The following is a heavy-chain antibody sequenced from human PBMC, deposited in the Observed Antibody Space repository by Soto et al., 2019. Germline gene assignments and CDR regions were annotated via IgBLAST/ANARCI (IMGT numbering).Heavy chain of an antibody. Sequence: SETLSLTCTVSGGSISSYYWSWIRQPPGKGLEWIGYIYYSGSTNYNPSLKSRVTISVDTSKNQFSLKLSSVTAADTAVYYCAKSMPYGAYYYYGMDVWGQGTTVTVSS. V-gene: IGHV4-59*01. CDR2: IYYSGST. CDR3: AKSMPYGAYYYYGMDV. D-gene: IGHD2-2*01. CDR1: GGSISSYY. J-gene: IGHJ6*02.